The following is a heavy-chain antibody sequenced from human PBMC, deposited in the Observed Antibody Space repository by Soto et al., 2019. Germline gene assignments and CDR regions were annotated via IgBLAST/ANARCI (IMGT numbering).Heavy chain of an antibody. CDR1: GFTFSSYA. CDR3: AKSGSWGGHY. V-gene: IGHV3-30-3*02. J-gene: IGHJ4*02. Sequence: QVQLVESGGGVVQPGRSLRLSCAASGFTFSSYAMHWVRQAPGKGLEWVAVISYDGSNKYYADSVKGRFTISRDNSKNTLYLQMNSLRAEDTAVYYCAKSGSWGGHYWGQGTLVTVSS. D-gene: IGHD1-1*01. CDR2: ISYDGSNK.